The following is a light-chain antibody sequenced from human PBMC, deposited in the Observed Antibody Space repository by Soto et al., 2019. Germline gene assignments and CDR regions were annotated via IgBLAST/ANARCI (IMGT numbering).Light chain of an antibody. CDR2: WAS. V-gene: IGKV4-1*01. Sequence: DIVMTQSPDSLAVPLGERATINCKSSQSVLHSSNNKNYLAWYQQKPGQPPKLLIYWASTRESGVPDRFSGSGSGTDFTLTISSLQAEDVAVYYCQQYYSTPPWPFGQGTKVEIK. CDR3: QQYYSTPPWP. CDR1: QSVLHSSNNKNY. J-gene: IGKJ1*01.